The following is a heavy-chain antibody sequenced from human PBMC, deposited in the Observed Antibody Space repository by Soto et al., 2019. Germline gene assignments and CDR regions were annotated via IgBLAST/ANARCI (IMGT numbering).Heavy chain of an antibody. Sequence: QVQLQESGPGLVKPSETLSLTCTVSGGSVSSGTYYWSWIRQPPGKGLEWIGYIYYSGDTNYNPSLKSRVTISVATSKNQFSLKLRSVTAADTAVYYCARVLRDDYLSVVYGMDVWGQGTSVTVSS. CDR1: GGSVSSGTYY. CDR3: ARVLRDDYLSVVYGMDV. V-gene: IGHV4-61*01. CDR2: IYYSGDT. J-gene: IGHJ6*02. D-gene: IGHD5-12*01.